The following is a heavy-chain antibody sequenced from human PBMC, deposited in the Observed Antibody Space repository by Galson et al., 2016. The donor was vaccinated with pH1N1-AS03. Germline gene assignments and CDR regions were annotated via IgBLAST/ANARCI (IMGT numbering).Heavy chain of an antibody. CDR2: ISGSGGST. CDR1: GFTFSRSA. J-gene: IGHJ4*02. D-gene: IGHD5-12*01. CDR3: AKSKDMAATAGDY. V-gene: IGHV3-23*01. Sequence: SCAASGFTFSRSAMSWVRQAPGKGLEWVSAISGSGGSTYYADSVKGRFTISRDNSKNTLHLQMNSLRAEDTAVYYCAKSKDMAATAGDYWGQGTLVTVSS.